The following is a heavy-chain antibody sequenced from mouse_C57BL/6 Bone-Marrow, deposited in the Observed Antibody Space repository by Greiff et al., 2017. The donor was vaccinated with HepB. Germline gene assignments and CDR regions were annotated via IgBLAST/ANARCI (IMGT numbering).Heavy chain of an antibody. CDR1: GYTFTSYW. Sequence: QVQLQQPGAELVMPGASVKLSCKASGYTFTSYWMHWVKQRPGQGLEWIGEIDPSDSYTNYNQKFKGKSTLTVDKSSSTAYMQLSSLTSEDSAVYYCARHYYYYGSSYWYFDVWGTGTTVTVSS. J-gene: IGHJ1*03. CDR2: IDPSDSYT. D-gene: IGHD1-1*01. V-gene: IGHV1-69*01. CDR3: ARHYYYYGSSYWYFDV.